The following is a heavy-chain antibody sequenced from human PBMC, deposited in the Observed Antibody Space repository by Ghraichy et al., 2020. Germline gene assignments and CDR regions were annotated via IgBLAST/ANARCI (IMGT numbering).Heavy chain of an antibody. CDR1: GFTFSSDA. CDR2: ISGSGGST. V-gene: IGHV3-23*01. J-gene: IGHJ4*02. Sequence: GESLNISCAASGFTFSSDAMSWVRQAPGKGLEWVSAISGSGGSTYYADSVKGRFTISRDNSKNTLYLQMNSLRAEDTAVYYCAKVGQGAVAGTKGPYDYWGQGTLVIVSS. D-gene: IGHD6-19*01. CDR3: AKVGQGAVAGTKGPYDY.